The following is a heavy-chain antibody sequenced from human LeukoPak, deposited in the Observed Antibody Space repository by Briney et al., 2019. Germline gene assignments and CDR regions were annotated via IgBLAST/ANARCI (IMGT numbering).Heavy chain of an antibody. CDR1: GDSVSSNSAA. J-gene: IGHJ4*02. CDR3: ARGRGTSWSFFDY. Sequence: PSQTLSLTCAISGDSVSSNSAAWNWIRQSPSRGLEWLGRTYYKSKWFNDYTVSVKSRIIINPDTSKNQFSLQPNSVTPEDTAVYYCARGRGTSWSFFDYWGQGTLVTVSS. V-gene: IGHV6-1*01. D-gene: IGHD6-13*01. CDR2: TYYKSKWFN.